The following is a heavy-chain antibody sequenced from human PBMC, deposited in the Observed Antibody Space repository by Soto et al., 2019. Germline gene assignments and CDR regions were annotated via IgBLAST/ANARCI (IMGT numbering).Heavy chain of an antibody. CDR3: AIAETLPGITIFGVTPRPFDY. CDR2: ISSSSSTI. V-gene: IGHV3-48*02. J-gene: IGHJ4*02. Sequence: GGSLRLSCAASGFTFSSYSMNWVRQAPGKGLEWVSYISSSSSTIYYADSVKGRFTISRDNAKNSLYLQMNSLRDEDTAVYYCAIAETLPGITIFGVTPRPFDYWGQGTLVTVSS. CDR1: GFTFSSYS. D-gene: IGHD3-3*01.